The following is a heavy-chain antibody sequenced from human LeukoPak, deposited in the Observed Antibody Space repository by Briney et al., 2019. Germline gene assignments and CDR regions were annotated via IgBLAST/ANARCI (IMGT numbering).Heavy chain of an antibody. CDR2: IYPGDSDT. V-gene: IGHV5-51*01. J-gene: IGHJ3*02. D-gene: IGHD3-22*01. Sequence: PGESLKISCKGSGYSFTSYWIGWVRQMPGKGLEWMGIIYPGDSDTRYSPSFQGQVTISADKSISTAYLQWSSLKASDTAMYYCARHESLYYDSSGYSFDAFDIWGQGTMVTVSS. CDR1: GYSFTSYW. CDR3: ARHESLYYDSSGYSFDAFDI.